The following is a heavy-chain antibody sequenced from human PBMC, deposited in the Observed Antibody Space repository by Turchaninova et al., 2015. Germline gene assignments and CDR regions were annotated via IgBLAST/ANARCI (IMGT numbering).Heavy chain of an antibody. Sequence: EVQLVESGGGLVQPGGSLRLSCAAPGFTFSSHWMHWVRQAPGKGLGWVSRINSDASSTSYAASVKGRFTISRDNAKNTLYLQMNSLGAEDTAVYYCARNSPGFDYWGQGTLVTVSS. J-gene: IGHJ4*02. CDR2: INSDASST. CDR1: GFTFSSHW. V-gene: IGHV3-74*01. D-gene: IGHD2/OR15-2a*01. CDR3: ARNSPGFDY.